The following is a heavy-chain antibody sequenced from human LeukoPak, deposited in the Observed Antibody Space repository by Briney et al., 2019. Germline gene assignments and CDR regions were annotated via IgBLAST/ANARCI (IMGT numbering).Heavy chain of an antibody. V-gene: IGHV3-74*01. CDR3: AREAGRDKFDY. Sequence: GGSLRLSCAASGLTFSSYWMHWVRQGPGKGLVWVSRINSDGSSISYAASVKGRFTISRDDAKNSLYLQINSLRADDTAMYYCAREAGRDKFDYWGQGTLVTVSS. CDR2: INSDGSSI. J-gene: IGHJ4*02. CDR1: GLTFSSYW.